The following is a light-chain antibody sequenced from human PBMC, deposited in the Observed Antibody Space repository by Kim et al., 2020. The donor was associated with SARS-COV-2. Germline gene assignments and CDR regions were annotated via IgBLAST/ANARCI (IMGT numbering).Light chain of an antibody. Sequence: SASVGDRVTITCRASQSISSYLIWYQQKPGKAPKLLIYAASSLQSGVPSWFSGSGSGTDFTLTISSLQPEEFATYYCQQSYSTVTFGGGTKVDIK. V-gene: IGKV1-39*01. J-gene: IGKJ4*01. CDR1: QSISSY. CDR3: QQSYSTVT. CDR2: AAS.